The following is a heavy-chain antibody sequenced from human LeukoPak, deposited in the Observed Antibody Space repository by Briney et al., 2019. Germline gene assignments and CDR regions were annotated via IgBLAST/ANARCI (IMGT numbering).Heavy chain of an antibody. CDR3: AKLPVYCSGGSCYGEGYFDY. D-gene: IGHD2-15*01. CDR1: GFTFSSYG. Sequence: GGSLRLSCAASGFTFSSYGMHWVRQAPGKGLEWVAFIRYDGSNKYYADSVKGRFTISRDNSKNTLYLQMNSLRAEDTAVYYCAKLPVYCSGGSCYGEGYFDYWGQGTLVTVSS. V-gene: IGHV3-30*02. J-gene: IGHJ4*02. CDR2: IRYDGSNK.